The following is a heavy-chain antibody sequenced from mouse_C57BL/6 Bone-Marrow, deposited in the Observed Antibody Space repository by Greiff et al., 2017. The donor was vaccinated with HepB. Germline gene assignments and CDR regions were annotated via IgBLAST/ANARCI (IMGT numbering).Heavy chain of an antibody. CDR1: GFTFSSYG. J-gene: IGHJ3*01. CDR3: ARELAWFAY. CDR2: ISSGGSYT. Sequence: VQLQQSGGDLVKPGGSLKLSCAASGFTFSSYGMSWVRQTPDKRLEWVATISSGGSYTYYPDSVKGRFTISRDNAKNTLYLQMSSLKSEDTAMYYCARELAWFAYWGQGTLVTVSA. V-gene: IGHV5-6*01.